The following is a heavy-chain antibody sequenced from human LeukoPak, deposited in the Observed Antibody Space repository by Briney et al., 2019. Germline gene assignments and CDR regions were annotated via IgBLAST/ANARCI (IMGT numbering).Heavy chain of an antibody. CDR2: INGNGGRT. J-gene: IGHJ4*02. V-gene: IGHV3-64D*09. CDR3: VKDVGGSYAFDY. CDR1: GCTLCRYA. D-gene: IGHD1-26*01. Sequence: GGSLILFCSAAGCTLCRYAMHWVRQAPGEGLEYVSGINGNGGRTHYGDSVKGRFSISRDNSKNTLHLQMSTLRAEDTALYYCVKDVGGSYAFDYWGQGILVTVAS.